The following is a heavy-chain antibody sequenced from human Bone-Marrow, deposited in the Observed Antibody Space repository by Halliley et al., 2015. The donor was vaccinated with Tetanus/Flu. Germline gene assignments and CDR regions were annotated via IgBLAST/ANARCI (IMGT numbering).Heavy chain of an antibody. CDR2: IAPSGSYT. CDR3: ARLELDWYFDV. J-gene: IGHJ2*01. Sequence: LGGMGRIAPSGSYTVYSPSFQGLITITADKSISTAYVQWNSLQASDTAMYYCARLELDWYFDVWGRGTPVTVSS. D-gene: IGHD1-7*01. V-gene: IGHV5-10-1*01.